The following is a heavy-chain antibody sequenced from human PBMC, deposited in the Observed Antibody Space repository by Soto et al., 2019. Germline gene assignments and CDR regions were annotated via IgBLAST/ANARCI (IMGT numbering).Heavy chain of an antibody. D-gene: IGHD2-2*01. CDR2: THPGHSET. CDR1: GYPFTNYW. J-gene: IGHJ4*02. Sequence: GESLKISCKASGYPFTNYWIGWVRQMPGRGLEWMGITHPGHSETKYSPSFDGQVTISADRSTRSAYLHWGSLKASDAAMYLCVRHSSTSVRAPLEYWGQGTLVTVSS. CDR3: VRHSSTSVRAPLEY. V-gene: IGHV5-51*01.